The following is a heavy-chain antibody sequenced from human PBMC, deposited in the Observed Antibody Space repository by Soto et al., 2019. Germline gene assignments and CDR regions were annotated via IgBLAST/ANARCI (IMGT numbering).Heavy chain of an antibody. Sequence: ASVKVSCKASGGTFSSYAISWVRQAPGQGLEWMGGIIPIFGTANYAQKFQGRVTITADESTSTAYMELSSLRSEDTAVYYCARDTLPYRPHNDRVFGYWGQGTLVTVSS. J-gene: IGHJ4*02. V-gene: IGHV1-69*13. CDR3: ARDTLPYRPHNDRVFGY. CDR2: IIPIFGTA. D-gene: IGHD3-10*02. CDR1: GGTFSSYA.